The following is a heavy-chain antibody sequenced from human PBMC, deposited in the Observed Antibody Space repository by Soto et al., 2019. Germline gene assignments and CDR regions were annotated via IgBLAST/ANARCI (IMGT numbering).Heavy chain of an antibody. D-gene: IGHD2-2*01. CDR3: ARSDCSSTSCHDAFDI. V-gene: IGHV4-39*01. J-gene: IGHJ3*02. CDR1: GGSISSSSYY. Sequence: SXTLSLTCTVSGGSISSSSYYWVWIRQPPGKGLEWIGSIYYSGSTYYNPSLKSRVTISVDTSKNQFSLKLSSVTAADTAVYYCARSDCSSTSCHDAFDIWGQGTMVTVSS. CDR2: IYYSGST.